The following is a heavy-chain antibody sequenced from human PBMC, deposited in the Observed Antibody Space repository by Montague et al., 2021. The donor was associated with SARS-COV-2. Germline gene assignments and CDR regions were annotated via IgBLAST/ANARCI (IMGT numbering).Heavy chain of an antibody. Sequence: SETLSLTCAVSGGSITSDNWWTWVRQSPGKGLEWIGEIYHSGTTNYNPSLHSRLTISIDKSRNNPSLNMTSVTAADTAIFYCALPLGGARFDSWGQGILVTVSS. CDR3: ALPLGGARFDS. J-gene: IGHJ5*01. V-gene: IGHV4-4*02. CDR1: GGSITSDNW. CDR2: IYHSGTT. D-gene: IGHD3-16*01.